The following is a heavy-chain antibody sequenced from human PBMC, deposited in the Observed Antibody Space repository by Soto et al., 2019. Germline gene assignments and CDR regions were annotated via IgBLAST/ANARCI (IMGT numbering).Heavy chain of an antibody. V-gene: IGHV1-69*13. CDR1: GGTFSSYF. CDR2: IIPVFGTG. Sequence: ASVKVSCKVSGGTFSSYFINWVRQAPGQGLEWVGGIIPVFGTGSYAEKFQGRVTITADESTSTAYMELSRLRSDDTAVYYCARETPSAAAAYYYDGLDVWGQGTTVTVSS. CDR3: ARETPSAAAAYYYDGLDV. D-gene: IGHD6-13*01. J-gene: IGHJ6*02.